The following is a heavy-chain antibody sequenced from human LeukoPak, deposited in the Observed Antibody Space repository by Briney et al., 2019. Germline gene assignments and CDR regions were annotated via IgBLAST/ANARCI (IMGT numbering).Heavy chain of an antibody. D-gene: IGHD5-18*01. CDR1: GGTFSSYA. Sequence: SVKVSCKASGGTFSSYAISWVRQAPGQGLEWMGRIIPIFGTANYAQKFQGRVTITTDESTSTAYMELSSLRSEDTAVYYCARGWVVDTALDWFDPWGQGTLVTVSS. CDR2: IIPIFGTA. V-gene: IGHV1-69*05. J-gene: IGHJ5*02. CDR3: ARGWVVDTALDWFDP.